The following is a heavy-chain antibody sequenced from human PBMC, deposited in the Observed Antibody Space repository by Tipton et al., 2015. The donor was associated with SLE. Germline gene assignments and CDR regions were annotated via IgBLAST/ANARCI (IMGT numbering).Heavy chain of an antibody. CDR1: GDSFSSGSSS. CDR3: VKSVVVVSPRDYYYYMDV. Sequence: TLSLTCTVSGDSFSSGSSSWNWVRQPAGKGLEWIGLIYNSGITNYNPSLQSRVTLSVDMSKNQFSLRLSSVTAADTGVYYCVKSVVVVSPRDYYYYMDVWGKGTTVTGSS. J-gene: IGHJ6*03. D-gene: IGHD2-15*01. V-gene: IGHV4-61*02. CDR2: IYNSGIT.